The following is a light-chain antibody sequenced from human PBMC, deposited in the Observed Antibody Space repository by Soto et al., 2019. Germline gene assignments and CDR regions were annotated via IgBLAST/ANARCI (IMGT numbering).Light chain of an antibody. CDR3: GSYTSTSTCV. Sequence: QSVLAQPASVSGSPGQSITISCTGTGSDIGDYDYVSWFKQHPGKAPKLIISEVSNRPSGVSNRFSGSKSDNTASLTISGLQAEDEADYYCGSYTSTSTCVFGTGTKVTVL. V-gene: IGLV2-14*01. CDR2: EVS. CDR1: GSDIGDYDY. J-gene: IGLJ1*01.